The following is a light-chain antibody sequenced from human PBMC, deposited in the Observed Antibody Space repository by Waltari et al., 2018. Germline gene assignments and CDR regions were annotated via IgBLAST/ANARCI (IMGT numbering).Light chain of an antibody. CDR3: SSYTGSSTLV. J-gene: IGLJ2*01. CDR2: DVS. V-gene: IGLV2-14*03. CDR1: SSDVGGYNY. Sequence: QSALTQPASVSGSPGQSITISCPGSSSDVGGYNYVPWYQKHPGKAPKLMIYDVSHRPSGVSNRFSGSKSGNTASLTISGLQAEDEADYYCSSYTGSSTLVFGGGTKLTVL.